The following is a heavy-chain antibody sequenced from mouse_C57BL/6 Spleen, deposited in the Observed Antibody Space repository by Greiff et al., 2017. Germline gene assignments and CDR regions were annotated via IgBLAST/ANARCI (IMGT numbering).Heavy chain of an antibody. D-gene: IGHD1-1*01. CDR2: IWSDGST. J-gene: IGHJ4*01. CDR1: GFSLTSYG. CDR3: ARHLYGSGYDYAMDY. V-gene: IGHV2-6-1*01. Sequence: VQLVESGPGLVAPSQSLSITCTVSGFSLTSYGVHWVRQPPGKGLEWLVVIWSDGSTTYNSALKSRLSISKDNSKSQVFLKMNSLQTDDTAMYYCARHLYGSGYDYAMDYWGQGTSVTVSS.